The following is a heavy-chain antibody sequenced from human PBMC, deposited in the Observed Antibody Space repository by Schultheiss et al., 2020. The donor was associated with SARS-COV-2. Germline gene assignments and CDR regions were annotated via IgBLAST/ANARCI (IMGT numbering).Heavy chain of an antibody. J-gene: IGHJ6*02. CDR2: IVVGSGNT. CDR1: GFTFTSSA. V-gene: IGHV1-58*01. D-gene: IGHD4-17*01. Sequence: VKVSCKASGFTFTSSAVQWVRQARGQRLEWIGWIVVGSGNTNYAQKFQERVTITRDMSTSTAYMELSSLRSEDTAVYYCAAGGKSGDYGDYHYYYYGMDVWGQGTTVTVSS. CDR3: AAGGKSGDYGDYHYYYYGMDV.